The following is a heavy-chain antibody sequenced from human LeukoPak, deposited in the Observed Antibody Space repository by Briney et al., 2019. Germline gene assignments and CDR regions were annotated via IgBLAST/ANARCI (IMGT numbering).Heavy chain of an antibody. V-gene: IGHV5-51*01. CDR1: GYSFTSYW. CDR3: ARHGWFGELSPLYYYYGMDV. J-gene: IGHJ6*02. Sequence: KDGESLKISCKGSGYSFTSYWIGWVCQLPGKGLEWMGIIYPGDSDTRYSPSFQGQVTISADKSISTAYLQWSSLKASDTAMYYCARHGWFGELSPLYYYYGMDVWGQGTTVTVSS. D-gene: IGHD3-10*01. CDR2: IYPGDSDT.